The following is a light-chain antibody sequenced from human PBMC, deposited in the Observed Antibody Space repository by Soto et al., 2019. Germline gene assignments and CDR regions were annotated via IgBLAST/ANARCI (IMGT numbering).Light chain of an antibody. V-gene: IGLV2-23*02. CDR2: EVT. Sequence: QSALTQPASVSGSPGQSITISCTGTSSDIGSYDLVSWYQQHPGTAPKLIIYEVTKRPSGVSTRSSGSKSGNTASLTFSGIQGVDEADYYCFSFEVFTYVFGTGTRLPVL. CDR1: SSDIGSYDL. CDR3: FSFEVFTYV. J-gene: IGLJ1*01.